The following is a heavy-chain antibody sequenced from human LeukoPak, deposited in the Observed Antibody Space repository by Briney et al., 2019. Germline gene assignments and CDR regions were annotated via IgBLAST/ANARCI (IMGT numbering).Heavy chain of an antibody. CDR3: ARDVPLVLRFLEWPPTYGMDV. Sequence: SETLSLTCTVSGGSISSGSYYWSWIRQPAGKGLEWIGRIYTSGSTNYNPSLKSRVTISVDTSKNQFSLKLSSVTAADTAVYYCARDVPLVLRFLEWPPTYGMDVWGQGTTATVSS. D-gene: IGHD3-3*01. V-gene: IGHV4-61*02. CDR1: GGSISSGSYY. CDR2: IYTSGST. J-gene: IGHJ6*02.